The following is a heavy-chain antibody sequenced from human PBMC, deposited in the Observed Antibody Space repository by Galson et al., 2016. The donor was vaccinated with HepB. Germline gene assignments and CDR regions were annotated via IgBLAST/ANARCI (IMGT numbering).Heavy chain of an antibody. V-gene: IGHV3-7*01. J-gene: IGHJ4*02. CDR1: GFTFSSYW. D-gene: IGHD5-24*01. Sequence: SLRLSCAASGFTFSSYWMSWVRQAPGKRLECVANIKQDGSEQYYVDSVKGRFTISRDNAKKSLYLQMNSLRAEDTAVYYCARDGGGGYNVDYWGQGTLVTVSS. CDR3: ARDGGGGYNVDY. CDR2: IKQDGSEQ.